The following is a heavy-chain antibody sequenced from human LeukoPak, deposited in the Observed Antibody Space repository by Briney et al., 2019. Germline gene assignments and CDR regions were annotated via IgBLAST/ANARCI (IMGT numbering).Heavy chain of an antibody. J-gene: IGHJ4*02. V-gene: IGHV3-30*18. CDR1: GFTFSNYV. CDR2: VSSNGTHE. CDR3: AKDFYYYDSSGYYGVLY. Sequence: PGGSLRLSCAASGFTFSNYVMHWVRQSPGKGLEWVAVVSSNGTHEYYANSVKGRFTISRDNSKNTLYLQMNSLRAEDTAVYYCAKDFYYYDSSGYYGVLYWGQGTLVTVSS. D-gene: IGHD3-22*01.